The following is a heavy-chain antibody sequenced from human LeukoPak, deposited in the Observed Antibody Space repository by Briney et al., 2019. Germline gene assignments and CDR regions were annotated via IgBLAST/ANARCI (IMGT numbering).Heavy chain of an antibody. D-gene: IGHD1-26*01. CDR2: INPNSGGT. J-gene: IGHJ6*03. Sequence: ASVKVSCKASGYTFTGYYMHWVRQAPGQGLEWVGWINPNSGGTNYAQKFQGRVTMTRDTSISTAYMGLSRLRSDDTAVYYCARGSAYSGSYYYYYYMDVWGKGTTVTVSS. V-gene: IGHV1-2*02. CDR1: GYTFTGYY. CDR3: ARGSAYSGSYYYYYYMDV.